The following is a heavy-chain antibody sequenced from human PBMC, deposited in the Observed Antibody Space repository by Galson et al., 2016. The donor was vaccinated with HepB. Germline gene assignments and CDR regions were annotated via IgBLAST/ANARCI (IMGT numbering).Heavy chain of an antibody. CDR1: SFIFSDHY. J-gene: IGHJ4*02. D-gene: IGHD3-10*01. V-gene: IGHV3-72*01. CDR3: VRGGFD. CDR2: SRNKADSYMT. Sequence: SLRLSCAISSFIFSDHYMDWVRQAPGKGLEWVARSRNKADSYMTEYAASVIGRLTISRDHSENSVHLRMNSLKTEDTAIYYCVRGGFDWGQGTLVTVSS.